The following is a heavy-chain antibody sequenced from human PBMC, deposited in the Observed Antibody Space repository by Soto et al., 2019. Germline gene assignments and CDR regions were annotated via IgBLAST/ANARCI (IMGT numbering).Heavy chain of an antibody. Sequence: QVTLKESGPVLVKPTETLTLTCTVSGFSLSNARMGVSWIRQPPGKALEWLAHIFSNDKKSYSTSLKSMLTISKDSTKFQVDLTMTNMDPFYTAIYYCARIFCLVRVVNVGFVYRGQGTLVTVSS. V-gene: IGHV2-26*01. J-gene: IGHJ4*02. CDR3: ARIFCLVRVVNVGFVY. D-gene: IGHD3-10*01. CDR2: IFSNDKK. CDR1: GFSLSNARMG.